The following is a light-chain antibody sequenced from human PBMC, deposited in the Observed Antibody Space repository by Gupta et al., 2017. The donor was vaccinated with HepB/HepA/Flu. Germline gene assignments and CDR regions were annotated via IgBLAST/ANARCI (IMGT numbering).Light chain of an antibody. CDR1: QSLLHSNGYKY. CDR3: MQALQTPWT. V-gene: IGKV2-28*01. J-gene: IGKJ1*01. CDR2: LGS. Sequence: DLVMTQSPLSLPVTPGEPASISCRSSQSLLHSNGYKYLDWYLQKAGQSPQLLIYLGSNRAPGVPDRFSGSGSGTDFTLKISRVEAEDVGVYYCMQALQTPWTFGQGTKVEIK.